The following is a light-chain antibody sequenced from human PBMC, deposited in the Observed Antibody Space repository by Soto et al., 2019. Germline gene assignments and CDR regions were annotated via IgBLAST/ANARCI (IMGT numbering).Light chain of an antibody. CDR3: QTWDTGIVV. Sequence: QSVLTQSPSASASLGASVKLTCTLSSGHSNYAIAWHQQQPEKGPRYLMKLNSDGSHNKGDGIPDRFSGSSSGAERYLTIFSLQSEDEADYYCQTWDTGIVVFGGGTKVTVL. CDR2: LNSDGSH. J-gene: IGLJ2*01. CDR1: SGHSNYA. V-gene: IGLV4-69*01.